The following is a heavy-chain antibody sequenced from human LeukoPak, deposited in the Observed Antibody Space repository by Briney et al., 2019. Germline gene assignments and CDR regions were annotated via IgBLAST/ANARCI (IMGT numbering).Heavy chain of an antibody. CDR2: IYYSGST. D-gene: IGHD2-8*02. V-gene: IGHV4-39*01. J-gene: IGHJ4*02. CDR1: GGSISSSSYY. CDR3: ARHTGVARGLDYFDY. Sequence: PSETLSLTCTVSGGSISSSSYYWGWIRQPPGKGLEWIGSIYYSGSTYYNPSLKSRVTISVDTSKNQFSLKLSSVTAADTAVYYCARHTGVARGLDYFDYWGQGTLVTVSS.